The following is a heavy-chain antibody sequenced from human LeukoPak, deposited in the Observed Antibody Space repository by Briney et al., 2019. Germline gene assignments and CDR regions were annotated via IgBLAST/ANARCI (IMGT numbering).Heavy chain of an antibody. D-gene: IGHD6-6*01. CDR3: ARVSGIAARPFDYYYYGMDV. V-gene: IGHV3-13*01. CDR1: GFTFSSYD. Sequence: GGSLRLSCAASGFTFSSYDMHWVRQATGKGLEWVSAIGTAGDTYCPGSVKGRFTISRENAKNSLYLQMNSLRAGDTAVYYCARVSGIAARPFDYYYYGMDVWGQGTTVTVSS. J-gene: IGHJ6*02. CDR2: IGTAGDT.